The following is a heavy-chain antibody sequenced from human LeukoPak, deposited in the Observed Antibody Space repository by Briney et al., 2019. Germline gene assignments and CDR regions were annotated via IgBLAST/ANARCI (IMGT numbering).Heavy chain of an antibody. J-gene: IGHJ4*02. CDR1: GGSFSGDY. CDR2: INHRGST. D-gene: IGHD5/OR15-5a*01. CDR3: ATLVSTRYYFDY. V-gene: IGHV4-34*01. Sequence: SEALSLTCAVYGGSFSGDYWSCIRQASGKGLEWIGEINHRGSTNYNPSLKSRVTISIDTSKNQFSLRLTSVTAADTAVYFCATLVSTRYYFDYWGQGTLVTVSS.